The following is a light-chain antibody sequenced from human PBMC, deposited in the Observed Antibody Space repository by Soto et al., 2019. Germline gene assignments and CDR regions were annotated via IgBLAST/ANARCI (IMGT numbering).Light chain of an antibody. J-gene: IGLJ2*01. V-gene: IGLV1-51*01. Sequence: QSVLTQPPSVSAAPGQRVTISCAGSNSNIENNHVSWYQQFPGTAPKLLIYENSRRPSGIPDRFSGSKSGTSATLGIIGLQTGDEADYYCGTWDSSLSAVVFGGGTKLTVL. CDR3: GTWDSSLSAVV. CDR2: ENS. CDR1: NSNIENNH.